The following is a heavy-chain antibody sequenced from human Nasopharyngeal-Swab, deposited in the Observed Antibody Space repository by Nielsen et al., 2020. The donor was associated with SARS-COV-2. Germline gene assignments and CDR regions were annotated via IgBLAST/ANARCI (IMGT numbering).Heavy chain of an antibody. CDR2: IYYSGST. V-gene: IGHV4-59*01. CDR1: GCSMRSYY. Sequence: SETLSLPCTVSGCSMRSYYWNWIRQPPGKGLEWIGYIYYSGSTNYNPSLKSRVTISVDTSENQFSLKLRSVTAADTAVYYCARVARYGYGYGGLQQYYLDYWGQGTLVTVSS. CDR3: ARVARYGYGYGGLQQYYLDY. J-gene: IGHJ4*02. D-gene: IGHD5-18*01.